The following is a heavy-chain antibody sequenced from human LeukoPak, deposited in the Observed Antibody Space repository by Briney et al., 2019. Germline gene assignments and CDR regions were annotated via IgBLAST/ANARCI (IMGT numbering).Heavy chain of an antibody. J-gene: IGHJ4*02. CDR3: AKGFSRYDFRSGYDYYFDY. Sequence: KPGGSLRLSCAASGFTFDDYAMHWVRQAPGKGLEWVSGISWNSGSIGYADSVKGRFTISRDNAKNSLYLQMNSLRAEDTALYYCAKGFSRYDFRSGYDYYFDYWGQGTLVTVSS. D-gene: IGHD3-3*01. CDR2: ISWNSGSI. V-gene: IGHV3-9*01. CDR1: GFTFDDYA.